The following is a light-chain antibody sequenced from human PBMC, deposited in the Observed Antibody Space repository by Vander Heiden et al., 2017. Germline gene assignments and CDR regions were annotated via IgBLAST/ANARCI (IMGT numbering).Light chain of an antibody. V-gene: IGKV1-8*01. CDR3: QQYYTYPWT. J-gene: IGKJ1*01. CDR2: AAS. CDR1: QGVSSY. Sequence: IRMTPSPSSFSASTGDRVTITCRASQGVSSYLAWYQQKPGKAPNLLIYAASTLQRGGTARFSGSGSGTDFTLTISCLKSEDFATYYGQQYYTYPWTFGQGTKVEVK.